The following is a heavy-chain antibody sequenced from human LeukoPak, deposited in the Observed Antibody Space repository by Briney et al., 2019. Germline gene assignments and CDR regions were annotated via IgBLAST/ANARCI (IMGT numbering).Heavy chain of an antibody. J-gene: IGHJ4*02. CDR2: INHSGTT. CDR1: GGSFSDYW. CDR3: ARRGGYSGYGPFDY. V-gene: IGHV4-34*01. Sequence: TSETLSLTCAVYGGSFSDYWYAWIRQSPGKGLEWMGEINHSGTTTYIPSLKSRVSMSVDTSKNQLSLSLRSVTAADTAVYYCARRGGYSGYGPFDYWGQGTLVTVSS. D-gene: IGHD5-12*01.